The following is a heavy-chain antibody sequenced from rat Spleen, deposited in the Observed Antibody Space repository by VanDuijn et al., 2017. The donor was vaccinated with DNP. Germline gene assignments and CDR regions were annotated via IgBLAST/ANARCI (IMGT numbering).Heavy chain of an antibody. CDR1: GFTFSNYD. Sequence: EVQLVESGGGLVQPGRSMKLSCAASGFTFSNYDMAWVRQAPGKGLEWVASINPDGGSTSYRDSVKGRFTISRDNAKSTLYLEMNSLRSDDTATYYCVRDSSSAYWGQGTLVTVSS. CDR2: INPDGGST. V-gene: IGHV5-25*01. D-gene: IGHD1-2*01. J-gene: IGHJ3*01. CDR3: VRDSSSAY.